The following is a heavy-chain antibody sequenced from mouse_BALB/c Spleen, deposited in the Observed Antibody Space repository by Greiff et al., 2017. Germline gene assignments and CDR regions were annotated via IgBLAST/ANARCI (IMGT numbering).Heavy chain of an antibody. CDR3: ARGGYDYDEGDPWFAY. CDR2: ISSGGST. J-gene: IGHJ3*01. CDR1: GFTFSSYA. Sequence: EVKVVESGGGLVKPGGSLKLSCAASGFTFSSYAMSWVRQTPEKRLEWVASISSGGSTYYPDSVKGRFTISRDNARNILYLKMSSLRSEDTAMYYCARGGYDYDEGDPWFAYWGQGTLVTVSA. D-gene: IGHD2-4*01. V-gene: IGHV5-6-5*01.